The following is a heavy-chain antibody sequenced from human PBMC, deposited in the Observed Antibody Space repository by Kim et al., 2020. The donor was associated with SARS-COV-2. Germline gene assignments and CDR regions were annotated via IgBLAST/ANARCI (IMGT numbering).Heavy chain of an antibody. V-gene: IGHV3-23*01. CDR3: ARERGGVTNAFDI. CDR1: GFTVNTYA. J-gene: IGHJ3*02. CDR2: IRPSDGGT. Sequence: GGSLRLSCAASGFTVNTYAMSWVRQAPGKGLEWVSDIRPSDGGTFYADSVKGRFTISRDNSKNTLYLQMSSLRAEDTALYYCARERGGVTNAFDIWGQGTMVTVSS. D-gene: IGHD3-10*01.